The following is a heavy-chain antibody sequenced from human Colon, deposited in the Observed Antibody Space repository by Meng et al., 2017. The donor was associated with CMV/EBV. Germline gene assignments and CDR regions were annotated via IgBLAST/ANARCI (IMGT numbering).Heavy chain of an antibody. CDR3: ARAMVRGVIIRREYFQH. CDR2: IIPIFGTV. D-gene: IGHD3-10*01. CDR1: GGTFSSYA. V-gene: IGHV1-69*05. Sequence: SVKVSCKASGGTFSSYAISWVRQAPGQGLEWMGGIIPIFGTVNYAQKFQGRVTITTDESTSTAYMELSSLRSEDTAVYYCARAMVRGVIIRREYFQHWGQGTLVTVSS. J-gene: IGHJ1*01.